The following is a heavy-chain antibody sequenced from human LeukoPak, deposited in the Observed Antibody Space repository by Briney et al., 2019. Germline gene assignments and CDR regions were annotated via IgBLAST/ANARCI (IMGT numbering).Heavy chain of an antibody. D-gene: IGHD2-2*01. V-gene: IGHV3-23*01. Sequence: GGSLRLSCAASGFTFSSYAMSWVRQAPGKGLEWVSASASGGTTYYADSVKGRFTISRDNSKNTLYLQMSSLRAEDTAVYYCAKEPREYCSSTSCPNWIAPWGQGTLVTVSS. CDR2: SASGGTT. J-gene: IGHJ5*02. CDR1: GFTFSSYA. CDR3: AKEPREYCSSTSCPNWIAP.